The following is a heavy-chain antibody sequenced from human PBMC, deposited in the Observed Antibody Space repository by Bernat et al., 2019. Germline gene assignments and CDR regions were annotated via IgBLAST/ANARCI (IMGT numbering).Heavy chain of an antibody. V-gene: IGHV4-31*03. D-gene: IGHD3-22*01. CDR2: IYYSGST. J-gene: IGHJ6*02. CDR3: ARDVVGPDSSGFNYGMDV. Sequence: QVQLQESGPGLVKPSQTLSLTCTVSGGSISSGSYYWSWIRQHPGKGLEWIGYIYYSGSTYYNPSLKSRVTISVDTSKNQFSLKLSSVTAADTAVYYCARDVVGPDSSGFNYGMDVWGQGTTVTVSS. CDR1: GGSISSGSYY.